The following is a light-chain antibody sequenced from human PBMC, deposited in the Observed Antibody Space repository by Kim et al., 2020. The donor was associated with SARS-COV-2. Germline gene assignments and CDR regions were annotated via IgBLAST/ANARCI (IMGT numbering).Light chain of an antibody. CDR1: QDINIW. CDR2: AAS. CDR3: QQYVSYPNT. V-gene: IGKV1D-16*01. J-gene: IGKJ5*01. Sequence: SVGERITITCRASQDINIWLAWCQQRPGKAPKSLIYAASNLQTGVPGRFSGSGSGTEFTLTIRSLQPEDFATYYCQQYVSYPNTFGQGTRLEIK.